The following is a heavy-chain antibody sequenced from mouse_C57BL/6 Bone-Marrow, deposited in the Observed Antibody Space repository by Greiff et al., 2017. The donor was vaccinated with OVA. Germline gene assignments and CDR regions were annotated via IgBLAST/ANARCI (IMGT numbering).Heavy chain of an antibody. V-gene: IGHV1-22*01. CDR2: INPNNGGT. J-gene: IGHJ4*01. CDR1: GYTFTDYN. D-gene: IGHD2-5*01. Sequence: EVQLQQSGPELVKPGASVKMSCKASGYTFTDYNMHWVKQSHGKSLEWIGYINPNNGGTSYNQKFKGKATLTVNKSSSTAYMQLRSLTSEDSAVYYCARIYYSNFYAMDYWGQGTSVTVSS. CDR3: ARIYYSNFYAMDY.